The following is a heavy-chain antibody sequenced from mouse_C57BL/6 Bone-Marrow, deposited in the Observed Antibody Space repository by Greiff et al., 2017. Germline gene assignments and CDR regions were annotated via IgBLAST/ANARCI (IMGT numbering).Heavy chain of an antibody. J-gene: IGHJ2*01. CDR3: ARRSTVVAFDY. V-gene: IGHV1-82*01. D-gene: IGHD1-1*01. Sequence: VQLVESGPELVKPGASVKISCKASGYAFSSSWMNWVKQRPGKGLEWIGRIYPGDGDTNYNGKFKGKATLTADKSSSTAYMQLSSLTSEDSAVYCCARRSTVVAFDYWGQGTTLTVSS. CDR2: IYPGDGDT. CDR1: GYAFSSSW.